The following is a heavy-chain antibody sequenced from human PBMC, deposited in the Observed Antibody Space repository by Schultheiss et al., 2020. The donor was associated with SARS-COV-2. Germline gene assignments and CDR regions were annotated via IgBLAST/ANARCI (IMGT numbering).Heavy chain of an antibody. CDR2: INNDGRST. J-gene: IGHJ4*02. V-gene: IGHV3-74*01. CDR3: ARSGCSGSSCWYYFEY. CDR1: GFTFSNYW. Sequence: GVSLRLSCAASGFTFSNYWMHWVRQVPGKGLVWVARINNDGRSTSYAASVKGRFTISRDNSKNTLYLQMSSLGVDDTAIYYCARSGCSGSSCWYYFEYWGQGTLVTVSS. D-gene: IGHD2-15*01.